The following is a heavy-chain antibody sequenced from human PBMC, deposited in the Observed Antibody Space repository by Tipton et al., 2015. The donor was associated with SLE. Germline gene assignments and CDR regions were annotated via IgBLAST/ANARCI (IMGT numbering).Heavy chain of an antibody. CDR2: ISTYNGNT. CDR1: GYSFSSYG. V-gene: IGHV1-18*01. Sequence: QLVQSGAEVKKPGASVKVSCKASGYSFSSYGITWVRQAPGQGLEWMGWISTYNGNTNYAQKFQGRVTMTTDTSTSTAFMDLRSLISDDTAVYYCAIYSSGWEGAFDIWGQGTMVTVSS. D-gene: IGHD6-19*01. CDR3: AIYSSGWEGAFDI. J-gene: IGHJ3*02.